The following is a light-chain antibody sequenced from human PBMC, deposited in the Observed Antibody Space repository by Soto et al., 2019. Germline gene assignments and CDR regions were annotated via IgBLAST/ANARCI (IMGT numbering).Light chain of an antibody. CDR2: GAS. Sequence: EIVMTQSPATLSVSPGDRATLSCTASQSVNSDLAWYQQKPGQSPRLLIYGASTRATGVPARFSGSGSGTGFTLTISSLQSEDFAVYYCQQYNNWPPTWTFGQGTKVDIK. CDR3: QQYNNWPPTWT. V-gene: IGKV3-15*01. J-gene: IGKJ1*01. CDR1: QSVNSD.